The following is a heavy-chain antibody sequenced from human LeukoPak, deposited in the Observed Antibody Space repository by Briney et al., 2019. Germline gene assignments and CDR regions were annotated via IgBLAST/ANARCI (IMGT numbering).Heavy chain of an antibody. J-gene: IGHJ6*03. Sequence: SETLSLTCTVSGGSISSGSYYWSWIRQPAGKGLEWIGRIYTSGSTNYNPSLKSRVTISVETSKNQFSLKLSSVTAAATAVYYCARGKAKNTTGAYYYYYYMDVWGKGTTVTISS. V-gene: IGHV4-61*02. CDR1: GGSISSGSYY. CDR3: ARGKAKNTTGAYYYYYYMDV. CDR2: IYTSGST. D-gene: IGHD1-1*01.